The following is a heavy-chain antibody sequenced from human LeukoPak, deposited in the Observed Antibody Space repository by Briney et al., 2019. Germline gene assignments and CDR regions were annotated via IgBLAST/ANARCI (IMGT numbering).Heavy chain of an antibody. D-gene: IGHD3-10*01. V-gene: IGHV3-53*01. Sequence: GGSLRLSCAASGFTLSSNYMSWVRQAPGKGLEWVSVIYSGGSTYYADSVKGRFTISRDNSKNTLYLQMNSLRAEDTAVYYCARDLAAMVRGTYYYYMDVWGKGTTVTIS. CDR3: ARDLAAMVRGTYYYYMDV. CDR1: GFTLSSNY. J-gene: IGHJ6*03. CDR2: IYSGGST.